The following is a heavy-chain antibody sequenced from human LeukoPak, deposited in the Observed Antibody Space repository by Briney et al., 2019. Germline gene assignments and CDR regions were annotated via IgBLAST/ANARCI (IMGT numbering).Heavy chain of an antibody. CDR3: ARGGLRGYCSSTSCYLRWFDP. J-gene: IGHJ5*02. Sequence: SETLSLTCAVYGGSFSGYYWSWIRQPPGKGLEWIGEINHSGSTNYNPSLKSRVTISVDTSKNQFSLKLSSVTAADTAVYYCARGGLRGYCSSTSCYLRWFDPWGQGTLVTASS. CDR2: INHSGST. CDR1: GGSFSGYY. D-gene: IGHD2-2*01. V-gene: IGHV4-34*01.